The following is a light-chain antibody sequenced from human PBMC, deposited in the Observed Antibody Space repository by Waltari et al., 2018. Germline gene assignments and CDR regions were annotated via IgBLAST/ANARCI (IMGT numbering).Light chain of an antibody. CDR2: DAS. CDR3: QQRSNWPYT. V-gene: IGKV3-11*01. CDR1: QTVRSY. J-gene: IGKJ2*01. Sequence: EIVLTQSPATLSLSPGERATLSCRASQTVRSYLAWYQQNPGQAPRLLIFDASSRATGIPAKFSGSGSGTDFTLPVSNLEPEDFAVYYCQQRSNWPYTFGQGTRVEIK.